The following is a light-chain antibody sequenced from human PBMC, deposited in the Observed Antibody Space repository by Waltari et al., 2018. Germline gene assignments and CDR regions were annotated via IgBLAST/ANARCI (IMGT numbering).Light chain of an antibody. CDR2: GAS. CDR1: QSVSRN. J-gene: IGKJ1*01. V-gene: IGKV3-15*01. Sequence: EIVMTQSPATLSVSPGERATLSCRASQSVSRNLAWYQQKPGQAPRLLIHGASSRATGIPARFSGFGSGTEFTLTISTMQSEDFAVYYCQQYDNWPRTFGQGTKVEIE. CDR3: QQYDNWPRT.